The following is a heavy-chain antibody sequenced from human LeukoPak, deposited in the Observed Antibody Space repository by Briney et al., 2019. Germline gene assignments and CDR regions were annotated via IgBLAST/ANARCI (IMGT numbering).Heavy chain of an antibody. J-gene: IGHJ6*02. Sequence: KSSETLSLTCTVSGGSISSYYWSWIQQPAGKGLEWIGRIYTSGSTNYNPSLKSRVTMSVDTSKYQFSLKLSSVTAADTAVYYCARETRGGYLYYYHYYGMDVWGQRTTVTVSS. CDR1: GGSISSYY. CDR2: IYTSGST. D-gene: IGHD3-16*02. CDR3: ARETRGGYLYYYHYYGMDV. V-gene: IGHV4-4*07.